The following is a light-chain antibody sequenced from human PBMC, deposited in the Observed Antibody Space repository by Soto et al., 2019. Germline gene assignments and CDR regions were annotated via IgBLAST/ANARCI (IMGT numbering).Light chain of an antibody. CDR3: AVWDDSLNGVV. Sequence: QSVLTQPPSVSAAPRQRVTISCSGSSSNVGNNAVNWYQQLPGKAPKLLIYYDDLLPSGVSDRFSGSKSGTSASLAISGLQSEDEDDYYCAVWDDSLNGVVFGGGTKLTVL. J-gene: IGLJ2*01. CDR1: SSNVGNNA. V-gene: IGLV1-36*01. CDR2: YDD.